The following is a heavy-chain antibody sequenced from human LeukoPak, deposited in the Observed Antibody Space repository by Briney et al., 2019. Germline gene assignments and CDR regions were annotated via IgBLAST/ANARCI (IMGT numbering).Heavy chain of an antibody. CDR1: GFTFSSYS. CDR3: ASPNPRIAARPYYYYYMDV. J-gene: IGHJ6*03. V-gene: IGHV3-21*01. D-gene: IGHD6-6*01. CDR2: ISSSSSYI. Sequence: GGSLRLSCAASGFTFSSYSVNWVRQAPGKGLEWVSSISSSSSYIYYADSVKGRFTISRDNAKNSLYLQMNSLRAEDTAVYYCASPNPRIAARPYYYYYMDVWGKGTTVTVSS.